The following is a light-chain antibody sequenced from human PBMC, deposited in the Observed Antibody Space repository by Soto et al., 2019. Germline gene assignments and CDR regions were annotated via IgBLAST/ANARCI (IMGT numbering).Light chain of an antibody. CDR2: AAS. V-gene: IGKV1-17*01. J-gene: IGKJ1*01. Sequence: DIQMTQFPSSLSASVGDSVTITCRASQGIRNDLGWYQQEPGKAPKRLIYAASSLQSGVPSRFSGSGSGTEFTLAISSLQPEDSATFYCLQHSTYPLTFGQGTKVEIK. CDR1: QGIRND. CDR3: LQHSTYPLT.